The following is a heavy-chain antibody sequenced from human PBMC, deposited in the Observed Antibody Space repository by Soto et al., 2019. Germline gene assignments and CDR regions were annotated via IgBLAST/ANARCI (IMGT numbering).Heavy chain of an antibody. D-gene: IGHD2-15*01. CDR2: ISSSSSYI. J-gene: IGHJ3*02. Sequence: GGSLRVSCAASGFNFSSYSMNWVRQDPGKGLEWVSSISSSSSYIYYADSVKGRFTISRDNAKDSLYLQMNSLRAEDTAVYYCARDVPPYIVVVVAATPRAFDIWGQGTMVTVSS. CDR3: ARDVPPYIVVVVAATPRAFDI. CDR1: GFNFSSYS. V-gene: IGHV3-21*01.